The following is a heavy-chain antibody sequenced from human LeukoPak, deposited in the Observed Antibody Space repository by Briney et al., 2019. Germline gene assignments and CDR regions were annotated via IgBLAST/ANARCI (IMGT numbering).Heavy chain of an antibody. CDR3: ARFYYDTPSYYYFDY. V-gene: IGHV4-61*01. D-gene: IGHD3-22*01. J-gene: IGHJ4*02. CDR2: VYYSGGT. CDR1: GGSVSSDNYF. Sequence: SETLSLTCTVSGGSVSSDNYFWSWIRQPPGKGLEWIGYVYYSGGTNYNPSLKSRVTISVDTSKNQFSLRLTSITAADTAVYYCARFYYDTPSYYYFDYWGQGTLVTVSS.